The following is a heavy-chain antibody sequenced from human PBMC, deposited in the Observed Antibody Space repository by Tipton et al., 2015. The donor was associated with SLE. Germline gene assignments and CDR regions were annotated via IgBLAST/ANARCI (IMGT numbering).Heavy chain of an antibody. CDR3: ARDRQDGGDYAFDI. CDR2: IYHSGST. D-gene: IGHD2-21*02. CDR1: GGSIRNGGYS. V-gene: IGHV4-30-2*01. Sequence: TLSLTCAVSGGSIRNGGYSWNWIRQPPGKGLEWIGYIYHSGSTYYNPSLKSRVTISVDRSKNQFSLKLSSVTAADTAVYYCARDRQDGGDYAFDIWGQGTMVTVSS. J-gene: IGHJ3*02.